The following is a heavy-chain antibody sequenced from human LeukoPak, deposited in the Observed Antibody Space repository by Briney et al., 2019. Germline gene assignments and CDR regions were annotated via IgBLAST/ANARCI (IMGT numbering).Heavy chain of an antibody. CDR3: ARDRLEYFDY. CDR2: IYYSGST. J-gene: IGHJ4*02. Sequence: SETLSLTCTVSGGSISSYYWSWTRQPPGKGLEWIGYIYYSGSTNYNPSLKSRVTISVDTSKNQFSLKLSSVTAAATAVYYCARDRLEYFDYWGQGTLVTVSS. CDR1: GGSISSYY. D-gene: IGHD3-3*01. V-gene: IGHV4-59*01.